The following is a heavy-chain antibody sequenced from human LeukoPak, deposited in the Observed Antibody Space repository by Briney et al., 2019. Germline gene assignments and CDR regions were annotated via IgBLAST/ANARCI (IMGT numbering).Heavy chain of an antibody. D-gene: IGHD6-13*01. J-gene: IGHJ4*02. Sequence: SETLSLTCAVYGGSFSGYYWSWIRQPPGKGLEWIGEINHSGSTNYNPSLKSRVTVSVDTSKNQFSLKLSSVTAADTAVYYCARCRGTSSSWYRPAYFDYWGQGTLVTVSS. CDR3: ARCRGTSSSWYRPAYFDY. CDR1: GGSFSGYY. V-gene: IGHV4-34*01. CDR2: INHSGST.